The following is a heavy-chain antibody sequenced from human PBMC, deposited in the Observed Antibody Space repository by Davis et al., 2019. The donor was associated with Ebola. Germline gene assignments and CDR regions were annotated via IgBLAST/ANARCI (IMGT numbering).Heavy chain of an antibody. CDR2: IYYSGST. V-gene: IGHV4-59*12. Sequence: MPSETLSLTCKVSGGSMESYYWSWIRQPPGKGLEWIGYIYYSGSTNYNPSLKSRVTISVDTSKNQFSLKLSSVTAADTAVYYCARRPDYGAPFDYWGQGTLVTVSS. D-gene: IGHD4-17*01. J-gene: IGHJ4*02. CDR3: ARRPDYGAPFDY. CDR1: GGSMESYY.